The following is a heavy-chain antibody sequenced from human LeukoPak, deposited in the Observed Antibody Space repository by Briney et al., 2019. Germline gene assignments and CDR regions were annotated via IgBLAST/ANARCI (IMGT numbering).Heavy chain of an antibody. Sequence: SETLSLTCAVYGGSFSGYYWSWIRQPPGKGLEWIGEINRSGSTNYNPSLKSRVTISVDTSKNQFSLKLSSVTAADTAVYYCARHVVSGYSGYDWMDWWGYSSGWRSYYFDYWDQGTLVTVSS. V-gene: IGHV4-34*01. D-gene: IGHD5-12*01. CDR3: ARHVVSGYSGYDWMDWWGYSSGWRSYYFDY. CDR1: GGSFSGYY. CDR2: INRSGST. J-gene: IGHJ4*02.